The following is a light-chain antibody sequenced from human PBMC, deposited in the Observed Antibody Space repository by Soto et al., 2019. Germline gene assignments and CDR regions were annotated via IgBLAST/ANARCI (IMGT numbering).Light chain of an antibody. V-gene: IGKV3-15*01. CDR2: GAY. CDR1: LSVSSN. Sequence: EIVMTHSPATLSVSPGERATLSPRSSLSVSSNVAWYQQKPGQAPRLLIYGAYTRAAGVPARFSGSGSGTDFTLTITSLQSEDIALYYCQQYNNWPPITFGQGTRLEIK. CDR3: QQYNNWPPIT. J-gene: IGKJ5*01.